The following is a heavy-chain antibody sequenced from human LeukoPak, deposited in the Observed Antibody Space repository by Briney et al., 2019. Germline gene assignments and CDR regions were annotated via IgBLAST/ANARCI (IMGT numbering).Heavy chain of an antibody. Sequence: ASVKVSCKASGYTFTSYYMHWVRQAPGQGLEWMGIINPSGGSTSYAQKFQGRVTMTRDMSTSTVYMELRSLRSEDTAVYYCARAAAAGTPPPARFDYWGQGTLVSVSS. CDR2: INPSGGST. D-gene: IGHD6-13*01. CDR3: ARAAAAGTPPPARFDY. CDR1: GYTFTSYY. J-gene: IGHJ4*02. V-gene: IGHV1-46*01.